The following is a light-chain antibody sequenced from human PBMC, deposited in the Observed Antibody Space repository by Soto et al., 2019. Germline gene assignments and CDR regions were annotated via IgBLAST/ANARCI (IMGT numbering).Light chain of an antibody. CDR2: QDN. Sequence: SSELTQPPSVSVSPGQTASITCSGDKLGEKYACWYQQKPGQSPVVVIYQDNKRPSGIPERFSGSNSGNTATLTISGTQAIDEADYYCQAWDSSSYYVFGTGTKLTVL. CDR3: QAWDSSSYYV. CDR1: KLGEKY. J-gene: IGLJ1*01. V-gene: IGLV3-1*01.